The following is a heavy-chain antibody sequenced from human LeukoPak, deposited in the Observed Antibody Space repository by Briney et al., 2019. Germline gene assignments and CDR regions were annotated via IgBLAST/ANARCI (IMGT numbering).Heavy chain of an antibody. CDR2: ISSSSSTI. J-gene: IGHJ5*02. D-gene: IGHD3-16*01. CDR3: ARADMITFGGAADP. V-gene: IGHV3-48*04. CDR1: GFTFSSYS. Sequence: PGGSLRLSCAASGFTFSSYSMNWVRQAPGKGLEWVSYISSSSSTIYYADSVKGRFTISRDNAKNSLYLQMNSLRAEDTAVYYCARADMITFGGAADPWGQGTLVTVSS.